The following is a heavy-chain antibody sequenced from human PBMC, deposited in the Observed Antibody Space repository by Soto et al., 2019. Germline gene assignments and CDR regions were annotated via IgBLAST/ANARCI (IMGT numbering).Heavy chain of an antibody. Sequence: QVQLVQSGAEVKKPGASVKVSCKASGYTFTSYAMHWVRQAPGQRLEWMGWINAGNGNTKYSQKFQGRVPITRDTAAGTPYMELSSLRSEDTAVYYWARRERFGGLISDVWGQGTTVTVSS. D-gene: IGHD3-10*01. CDR2: INAGNGNT. CDR3: ARRERFGGLISDV. V-gene: IGHV1-3*01. J-gene: IGHJ6*02. CDR1: GYTFTSYA.